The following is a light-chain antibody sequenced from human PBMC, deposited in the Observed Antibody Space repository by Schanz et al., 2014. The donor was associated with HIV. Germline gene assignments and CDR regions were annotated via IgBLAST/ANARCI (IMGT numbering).Light chain of an antibody. J-gene: IGKJ2*01. Sequence: EIVLTQSPGTLSLSPGERATLSCRASQSVSGFLAWYQQKPGQAPRLLIHDASTRATGIPARFSGSGSGTEFTLTISSLQSEDFAVYYCQQYNIWPPYTFGQGTKLEIK. CDR1: QSVSGF. CDR3: QQYNIWPPYT. V-gene: IGKV3-15*01. CDR2: DAS.